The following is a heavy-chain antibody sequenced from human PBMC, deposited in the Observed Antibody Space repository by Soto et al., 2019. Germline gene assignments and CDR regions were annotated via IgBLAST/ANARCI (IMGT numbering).Heavy chain of an antibody. CDR3: ASSVVGRIGDYGSGRVGMDV. J-gene: IGHJ6*02. CDR1: GGTFSSYA. V-gene: IGHV1-69*01. Sequence: QVQLVQSGAEVKKPGSSVKVSCTASGGTFSSYAISWVRQAPGQGLEWMGGLIPIFGTANYAQKFQGSVTITADESTSTDYMELSSVRSEDTAVDYCASSVVGRIGDYGSGRVGMDVWGQGTTVTVSS. CDR2: LIPIFGTA. D-gene: IGHD3-10*01.